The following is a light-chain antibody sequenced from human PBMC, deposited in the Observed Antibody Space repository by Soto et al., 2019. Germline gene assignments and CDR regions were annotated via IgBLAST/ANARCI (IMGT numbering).Light chain of an antibody. Sequence: EIVLTQSPGTLSLSPGERATLSCRASQSVSSSYLAWYQQKPGQAPRLLIYGASSRATGIPDRFSGSGSGTDFTLTISRLEPEDFAVYYCQQYGSSPLWTFGQRSNVDIK. CDR3: QQYGSSPLWT. V-gene: IGKV3-20*01. CDR1: QSVSSSY. CDR2: GAS. J-gene: IGKJ1*01.